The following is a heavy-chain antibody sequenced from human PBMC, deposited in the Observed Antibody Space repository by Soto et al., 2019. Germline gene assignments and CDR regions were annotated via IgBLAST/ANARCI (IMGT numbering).Heavy chain of an antibody. Sequence: EVQVLESGGGLVQPGGSLRLSCEGSGFTVSSHAMTWIRQAPGKGPEWVSTVTADGGTYYADSVKGRFAMSRDTSENTLYLPMNSLGAEDTAAYYCAPHVSCSGGSCQYDAFAIRGQGTMVTVSS. CDR1: GFTVSSHA. CDR3: APHVSCSGGSCQYDAFAI. D-gene: IGHD2-15*01. V-gene: IGHV3-23*01. J-gene: IGHJ3*02. CDR2: VTADGGT.